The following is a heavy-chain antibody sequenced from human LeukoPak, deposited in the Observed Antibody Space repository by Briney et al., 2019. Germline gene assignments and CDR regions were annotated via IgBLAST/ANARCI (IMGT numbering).Heavy chain of an antibody. Sequence: PSETLSLTCTVSGGSISSYYWSWLRQPPGKGLEWIGYIYYTGSTNYNPSLKSRVTISVDTSKNQFSLKLSSVTAADTAVYYCARGSGYYRFFDYWGQGTLVTVSS. D-gene: IGHD3-22*01. CDR2: IYYTGST. J-gene: IGHJ4*02. V-gene: IGHV4-59*12. CDR1: GGSISSYY. CDR3: ARGSGYYRFFDY.